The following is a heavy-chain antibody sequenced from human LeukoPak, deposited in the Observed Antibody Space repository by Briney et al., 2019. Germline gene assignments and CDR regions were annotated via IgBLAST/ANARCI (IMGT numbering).Heavy chain of an antibody. CDR2: IYYTGST. CDR3: ARTTSGDVFDI. D-gene: IGHD1-1*01. Sequence: SETLSLTCTVSGGSVSSNTYYWSWIRQPPGKGLEWIAYIYYTGSTTYNPYLKSRVTISVDTSKNHFSLRLTSVTAADTAVYYCARTTSGDVFDIWGQGTTVTVFS. CDR1: GGSVSSNTYY. V-gene: IGHV4-61*03. J-gene: IGHJ3*02.